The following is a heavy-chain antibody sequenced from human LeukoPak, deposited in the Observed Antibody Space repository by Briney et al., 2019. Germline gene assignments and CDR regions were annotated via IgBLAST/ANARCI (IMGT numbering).Heavy chain of an antibody. CDR1: GYTFINYG. CDR2: ISAYNSAYNGNT. D-gene: IGHD6-13*01. CDR3: ARERGQIAAARLHH. J-gene: IGHJ5*02. Sequence: ASVKVSCKASGYTFINYGITWVRQAPGQGLEWMGWISAYNSAYNGNTHYAQKLQGRVTMTRETSITTAYMELSSLRFDDTAIYYCARERGQIAAARLHHWGQGTLVTVSS. V-gene: IGHV1-18*01.